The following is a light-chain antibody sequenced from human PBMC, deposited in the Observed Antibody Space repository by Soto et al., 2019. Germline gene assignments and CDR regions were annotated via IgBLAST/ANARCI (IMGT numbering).Light chain of an antibody. CDR2: DAS. J-gene: IGKJ3*01. CDR1: QSISRS. CDR3: QRYNSYLLT. V-gene: IGKV1-5*01. Sequence: DIQMTQSPSTLSASVGDRVTITCRASQSISRSLAWYQQKPGKAPNLLIYDASSLESGVPSWFSGSGCGTEFTLTIRSLQPDDFATYFCQRYNSYLLTFGPGTTVDIK.